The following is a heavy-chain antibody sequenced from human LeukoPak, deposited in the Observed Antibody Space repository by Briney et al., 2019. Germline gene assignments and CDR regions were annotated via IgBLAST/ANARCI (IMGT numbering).Heavy chain of an antibody. Sequence: GGSLRLSCAASRFSVSDYWMHWVRQAAGKGLVWVARINSDGSRPSYADSVKGRFTISRDNAKNTLYLQMKSLRVEDTALYYCAREAREAGSGDHQTDSFDVWGQGAMVSVSS. CDR1: RFSVSDYW. CDR2: INSDGSRP. CDR3: AREAREAGSGDHQTDSFDV. V-gene: IGHV3-74*01. J-gene: IGHJ3*01. D-gene: IGHD2-15*01.